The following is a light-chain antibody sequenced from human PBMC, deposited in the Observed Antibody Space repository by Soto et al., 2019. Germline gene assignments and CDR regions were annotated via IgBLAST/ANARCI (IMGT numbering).Light chain of an antibody. Sequence: DIQMTQSPSTLSASVGDRVTITCRASQSISSWLAWYQQKPGKAPKLLIYKASSLESGVPSRFSGRGSGTDFTLTISSLQPDDFATYYCYQYTSSSPSTFGPGTKLVIK. CDR1: QSISSW. J-gene: IGKJ2*01. V-gene: IGKV1-5*03. CDR2: KAS. CDR3: YQYTSSSPST.